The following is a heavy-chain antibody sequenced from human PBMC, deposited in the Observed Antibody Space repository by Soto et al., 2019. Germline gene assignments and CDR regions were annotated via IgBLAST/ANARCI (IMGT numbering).Heavy chain of an antibody. J-gene: IGHJ4*02. Sequence: QVQLVESGGGVVLPGRSLRLSCAASGFTFSSYAMHWVRQAPGKGLEWVAVISYDGSNKYYADSVKGRFTISRDNSKNTLYLQMNSLRAEDTAVYYCARDQIDSSGYTTFDYWGQGTLVTVSS. CDR3: ARDQIDSSGYTTFDY. D-gene: IGHD3-22*01. CDR1: GFTFSSYA. CDR2: ISYDGSNK. V-gene: IGHV3-30-3*01.